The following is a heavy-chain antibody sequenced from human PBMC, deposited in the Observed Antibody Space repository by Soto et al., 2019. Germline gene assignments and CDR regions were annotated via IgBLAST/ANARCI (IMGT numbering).Heavy chain of an antibody. V-gene: IGHV3-23*01. CDR2: ISGSGGST. J-gene: IGHJ4*02. CDR3: AKGLWGPTGN. D-gene: IGHD3-16*01. CDR1: GFTFTTYA. Sequence: GVLRLSCAASGFTFTTYAMSWVRQAPGKGLEWVSAISGSGGSTYYADFVEGRFTISRDNSNNTLYLQMNSLRADDTAVYYCAKGLWGPTGNWGQGTLVTVSS.